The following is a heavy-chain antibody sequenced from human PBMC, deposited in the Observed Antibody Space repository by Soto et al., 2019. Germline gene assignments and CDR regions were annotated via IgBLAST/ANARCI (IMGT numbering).Heavy chain of an antibody. CDR1: GYSFITYV. V-gene: IGHV1-3*01. CDR3: ARGGRGIQLFLTFDH. Sequence: ASVKVSCKASGYSFITYVIHWVRQAPGQRLEWMGWINAGNGNTKFSQKFQDRVTITRDTSASTVNMELSSLRSEDTAVYYCARGGRGIQLFLTFDHWGQGTLVTVS. CDR2: INAGNGNT. D-gene: IGHD5-18*01. J-gene: IGHJ4*02.